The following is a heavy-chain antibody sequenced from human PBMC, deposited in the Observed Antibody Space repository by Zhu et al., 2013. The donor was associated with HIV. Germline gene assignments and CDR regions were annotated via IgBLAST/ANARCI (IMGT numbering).Heavy chain of an antibody. CDR3: ARDGGDNQMWEHYDY. D-gene: IGHD1-26*01. CDR2: INPNAGGT. Sequence: QVQLLQSGAEVRKPGASVKISCKASGYIFTSYYIQWVRQAPGQGPEWMGWINPNAGGTDYAEKFQGRVTMTRHTSTNTAYMELSSLTSDDTAVYYCARDGGDNQMWEHYDYWGQGTLVTVSS. V-gene: IGHV1-2*02. J-gene: IGHJ4*02. CDR1: GYIFTSYY.